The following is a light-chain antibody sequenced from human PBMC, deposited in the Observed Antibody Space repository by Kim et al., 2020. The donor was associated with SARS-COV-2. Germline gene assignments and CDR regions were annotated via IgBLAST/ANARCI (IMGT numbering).Light chain of an antibody. Sequence: SPGERAAFSCRASESVSSDSLAWYQQKPGQAPRLLIYGASSRAAAIPDRFSGGGSGTDFTLTISRLEPEDFAVYYCQQYGSSPRTFGQGTKVDIK. CDR2: GAS. CDR1: ESVSSDS. CDR3: QQYGSSPRT. J-gene: IGKJ1*01. V-gene: IGKV3-20*01.